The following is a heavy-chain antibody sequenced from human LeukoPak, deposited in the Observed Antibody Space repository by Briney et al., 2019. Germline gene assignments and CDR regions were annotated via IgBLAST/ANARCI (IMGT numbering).Heavy chain of an antibody. CDR2: MNPNSGNT. CDR1: GYTFTSYD. Sequence: ASVKVSCKASGYTFTSYDINWVRQATGQGLEWMGWMNPNSGNTGYAQKFQGRVTMTRNTSISTAYMELSSLRSEDTAVYYCARVRSLGELSLYGYWGQGTLVTVSS. D-gene: IGHD3-16*02. V-gene: IGHV1-8*01. CDR3: ARVRSLGELSLYGY. J-gene: IGHJ4*02.